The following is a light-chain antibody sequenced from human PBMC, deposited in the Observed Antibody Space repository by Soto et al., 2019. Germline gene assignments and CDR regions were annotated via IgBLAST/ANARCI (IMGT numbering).Light chain of an antibody. CDR2: DAS. CDR3: QQRNNWPPAP. J-gene: IGKJ4*01. CDR1: QSVGRH. Sequence: EIVLTQSPATLSLSPGERATLSCRASQSVGRHLAWYQQKPGQAPRLLIYDASNRATGVPARFSGSGSGTDVTLSISSLEPEDFAVYYCQQRNNWPPAPFGGGTKVEIK. V-gene: IGKV3-11*01.